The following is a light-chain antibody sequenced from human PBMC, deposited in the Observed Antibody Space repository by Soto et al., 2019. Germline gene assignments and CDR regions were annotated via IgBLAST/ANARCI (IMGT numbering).Light chain of an antibody. Sequence: DIQMTQSPSTLSASVGDRVTITCRASQSISSWSAWYQQKPGTAPNLLIYKASTLQSGVPSRFSGSGSGTEFTLTISSLQPDDFATYYCQQYSDNWTFGQGTKVEIK. CDR3: QQYSDNWT. V-gene: IGKV1-5*03. CDR2: KAS. CDR1: QSISSW. J-gene: IGKJ1*01.